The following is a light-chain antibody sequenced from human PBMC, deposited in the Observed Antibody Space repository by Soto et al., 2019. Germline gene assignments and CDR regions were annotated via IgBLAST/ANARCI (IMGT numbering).Light chain of an antibody. Sequence: IVLPQSPCTLSFSPGERATLSCRASQRISSNSLAWYQQKPGQAPRLLIYDASNRATGIPDRFSGSGSGTDFTLAISSLQPEDSATYYCLQDINYPWTFGQGTKVDIK. CDR1: QRISSNS. V-gene: IGKV3D-20*02. CDR3: LQDINYPWT. CDR2: DAS. J-gene: IGKJ1*01.